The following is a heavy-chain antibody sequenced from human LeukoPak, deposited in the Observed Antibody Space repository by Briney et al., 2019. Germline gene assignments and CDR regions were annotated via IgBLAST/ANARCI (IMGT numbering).Heavy chain of an antibody. D-gene: IGHD6-6*01. CDR3: ARGEEQDSSSQFDP. CDR1: GGSFSGYY. V-gene: IGHV4-34*01. Sequence: SETLSLTCAVYGGSFSGYYWGWIRQPPGKGLEWIGSIYYSGSTYYNPSLKSRVTISVDTSKNQFSLKLSSVTAADTAVYYCARGEEQDSSSQFDPWGQGTLVTVSS. CDR2: IYYSGST. J-gene: IGHJ5*02.